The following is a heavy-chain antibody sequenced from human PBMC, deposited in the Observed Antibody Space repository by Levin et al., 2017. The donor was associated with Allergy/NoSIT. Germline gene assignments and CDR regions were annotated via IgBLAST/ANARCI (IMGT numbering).Heavy chain of an antibody. CDR3: AKEGSPKYSSGWYIYLRAPLRAFDI. D-gene: IGHD6-19*01. J-gene: IGHJ3*02. CDR2: ISWNSGSI. CDR1: GFTFDDYA. V-gene: IGHV3-9*01. Sequence: PGGSLRLSCAASGFTFDDYAMHWVRQAPGKGLEWVSGISWNSGSIGYADSVKGRFTISRDNAKNSLYLQMNSLRAEDTALYYCAKEGSPKYSSGWYIYLRAPLRAFDIWGQGTMVTVSS.